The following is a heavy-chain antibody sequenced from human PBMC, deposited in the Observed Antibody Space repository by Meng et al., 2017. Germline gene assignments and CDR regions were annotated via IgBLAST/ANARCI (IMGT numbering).Heavy chain of an antibody. CDR2: IITIFGTE. CDR1: GGTFSSYA. J-gene: IGHJ4*02. D-gene: IGHD4-11*01. CDR3: ARDDYSNYLPFDY. V-gene: IGHV1-69*01. Sequence: VESGAEMKKPGSSVKVSCKASGGTFSSYAISWVRQAPGQGLEWMGGIITIFGTENYAQKFQGRVTITADESTSTAYMELSSLRSEDTAVYYCARDDYSNYLPFDYWGQGTLVTVSS.